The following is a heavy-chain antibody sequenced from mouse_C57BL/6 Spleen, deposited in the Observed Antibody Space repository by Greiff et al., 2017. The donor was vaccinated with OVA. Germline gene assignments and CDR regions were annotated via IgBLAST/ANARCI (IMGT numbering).Heavy chain of an antibody. V-gene: IGHV3-6*01. D-gene: IGHD2-3*01. Sequence: DVKLQESGPGLVKPSQSLSLTCSVTGYSITSGYYWNWIRQFPGNKLEWMGYISYDGSNNYNPSLKNRISITRDTSKNQFFLKLNSVTTEDTATYYCARGGGYYPYWYFDVWGTGTTVTVSS. CDR3: ARGGGYYPYWYFDV. CDR2: ISYDGSN. CDR1: GYSITSGYY. J-gene: IGHJ1*03.